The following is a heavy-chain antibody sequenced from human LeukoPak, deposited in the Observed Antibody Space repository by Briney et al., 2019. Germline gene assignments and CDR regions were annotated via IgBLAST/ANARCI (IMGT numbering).Heavy chain of an antibody. D-gene: IGHD3-10*01. CDR2: LSGSGRGT. Sequence: GGPLRLSCAVSGITLSNYGMSWVRQAPGKGLEWVAGLSGSGRGTNYADSVQSRFTISRDNPKNTLYLQMNSLRAEDTAVYFCAKRGVVIRVFLVGFHKEAYYFDSWGQGALVTVSS. CDR1: GITLSNYG. V-gene: IGHV3-23*01. J-gene: IGHJ4*02. CDR3: AKRGVVIRVFLVGFHKEAYYFDS.